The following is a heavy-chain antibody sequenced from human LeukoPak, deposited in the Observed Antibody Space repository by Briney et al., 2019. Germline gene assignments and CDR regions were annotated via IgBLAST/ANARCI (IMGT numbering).Heavy chain of an antibody. D-gene: IGHD3-22*01. CDR3: ARGPPHYYDYHYFDP. J-gene: IGHJ5*02. Sequence: ASVKVSCKASGYTFTSYGISWVRQAPGQGLEWMGWISAYNGNTNYAQKLQGRVTMTTDTSTSTAYMELRSLRSDDTAVYYCARGPPHYYDYHYFDPWGQGTLVTVSP. CDR1: GYTFTSYG. CDR2: ISAYNGNT. V-gene: IGHV1-18*01.